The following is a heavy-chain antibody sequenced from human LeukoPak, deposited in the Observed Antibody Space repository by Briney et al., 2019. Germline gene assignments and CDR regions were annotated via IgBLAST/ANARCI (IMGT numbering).Heavy chain of an antibody. V-gene: IGHV4-4*07. J-gene: IGHJ5*02. D-gene: IGHD2-2*01. CDR3: AREGIVVVPAAISGWFDP. Sequence: SETLSLTCTVSGGSISSYYWSWIRQPAGKGLEWIGRIYTSGSTNYNPSLKSRVTMSVDTSKNQFSLKLSSVTAADTAVYYCAREGIVVVPAAISGWFDPWGQGTLVTVSS. CDR1: GGSISSYY. CDR2: IYTSGST.